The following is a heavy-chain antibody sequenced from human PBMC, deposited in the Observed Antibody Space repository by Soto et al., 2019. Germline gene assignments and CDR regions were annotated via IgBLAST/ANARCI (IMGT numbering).Heavy chain of an antibody. V-gene: IGHV3-33*01. D-gene: IGHD2-21*01. CDR2: IWYDGSNK. J-gene: IGHJ6*02. CDR3: ARAISLYYYGMDV. CDR1: GFTFSSYG. Sequence: QVQLVESGGGVVQPGRSLRLSCAASGFTFSSYGMHWVRQAPGKGLEWVAVIWYDGSNKYYADSVKGRFTISRDNSKNTLYLQMNSLRAEDTAVYYCARAISLYYYGMDVWGQGTTVTVSS.